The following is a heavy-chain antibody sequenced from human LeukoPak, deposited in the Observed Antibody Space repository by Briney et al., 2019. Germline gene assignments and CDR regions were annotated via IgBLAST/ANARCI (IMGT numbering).Heavy chain of an antibody. D-gene: IGHD3-22*01. CDR3: ARVREDYYDSSGYLDY. Sequence: GASVKVSCKASGYTFTGYYMHWVRQAPGQGLEWMGWINSNSGDTNYAQKFQGRVTMTRDTSISTAYMELSRLRSDDTAVYYCARVREDYYDSSGYLDYWGQGTLVTVSS. J-gene: IGHJ4*02. CDR1: GYTFTGYY. V-gene: IGHV1-2*02. CDR2: INSNSGDT.